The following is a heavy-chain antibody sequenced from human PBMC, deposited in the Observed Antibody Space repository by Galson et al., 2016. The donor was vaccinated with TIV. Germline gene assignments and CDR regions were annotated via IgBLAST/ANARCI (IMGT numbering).Heavy chain of an antibody. J-gene: IGHJ6*03. CDR2: IYTTGTT. CDR1: GASITSGSYY. D-gene: IGHD3-10*01. V-gene: IGHV4-61*02. CDR3: ARESSDYYYYMDV. Sequence: LSLTCTVSGASITSGSYYRSWTRQPAGSGLEWIGRIYTTGTTNYNTSLESRVTISVDTSKNHFSLKLTSVTAADTAVYYCARESSDYYYYMDVWGKGTTVTVSS.